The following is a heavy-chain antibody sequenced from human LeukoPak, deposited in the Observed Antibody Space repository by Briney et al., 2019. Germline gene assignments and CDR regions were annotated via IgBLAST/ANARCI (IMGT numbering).Heavy chain of an antibody. CDR1: GFTFSNYA. J-gene: IGHJ4*02. D-gene: IGHD6-13*01. CDR2: SSGSGDST. Sequence: GGSLRLSCAASGFTFSNYAVTWVRQAPGKGLEWVSASSGSGDSTFYADSVKGRFTISRDNSKNTLSLQMNSLRAEDTALYYCAKGIDVQQQLVPFDYWGQGTLVTVSS. V-gene: IGHV3-23*01. CDR3: AKGIDVQQQLVPFDY.